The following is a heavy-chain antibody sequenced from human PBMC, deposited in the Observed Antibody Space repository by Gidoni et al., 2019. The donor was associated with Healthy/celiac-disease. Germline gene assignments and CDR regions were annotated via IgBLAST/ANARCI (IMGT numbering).Heavy chain of an antibody. J-gene: IGHJ4*02. CDR1: GFTFTSYS. Sequence: EVQLVESGGGLVKPGGSLRLSCAAFGFTFTSYSMNWCRQAPGKGLEWVSSISSSSIYIYYADSVKGRFTISRDNAKNSLYLKMNSLRAEDTAVYYCARDRGVGATALDYFDYWGQGTLVTVSS. D-gene: IGHD1-26*01. CDR2: ISSSSIYI. V-gene: IGHV3-21*01. CDR3: ARDRGVGATALDYFDY.